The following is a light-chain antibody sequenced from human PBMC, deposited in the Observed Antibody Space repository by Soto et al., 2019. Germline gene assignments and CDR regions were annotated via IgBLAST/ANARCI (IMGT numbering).Light chain of an antibody. J-gene: IGKJ1*01. CDR1: QSISSW. CDR2: DAS. Sequence: DIQMTQSPSTLSASVGDRVTITCRASQSISSWLAWYHQKPGKAPKLLIYDASSLESGVPSRFSGSGSGTEFTLPISSLQPDDFATYYCQQYNSYSPPFGRGTKVEIK. V-gene: IGKV1-5*01. CDR3: QQYNSYSPP.